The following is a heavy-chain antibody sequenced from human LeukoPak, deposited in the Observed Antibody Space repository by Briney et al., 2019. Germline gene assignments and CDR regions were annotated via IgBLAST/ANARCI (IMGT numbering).Heavy chain of an antibody. CDR2: IKRDGNVK. V-gene: IGHV3-7*01. CDR1: GFTFSAYW. D-gene: IGHD6-13*01. J-gene: IGHJ4*02. Sequence: GGSLRLSCAASGFTFSAYWMNWVRQAPGEGLEGVASIKRDGNVKSYVDSVKGRFTISRDNAENSVYLQMNSLRAEDTAVYYCARDGQQLEFDYWGQGTLVTVSS. CDR3: ARDGQQLEFDY.